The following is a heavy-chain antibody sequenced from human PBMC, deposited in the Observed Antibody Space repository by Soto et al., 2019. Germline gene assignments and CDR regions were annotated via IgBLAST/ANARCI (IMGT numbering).Heavy chain of an antibody. CDR1: GFTFDSYT. CDR3: ARDRYCDSTTCYELGGLDY. CDR2: IKNNGGST. D-gene: IGHD2-2*01. V-gene: IGHV3-64*01. Sequence: VQLVESGGGLVQPGGSLRLSCAASGFTFDSYTMHWVRQAPGKGLEFVSAIKNNGGSTYYANSVKGRFTISRDNSKNTLFLQMGSLRAEDMAVYYCARDRYCDSTTCYELGGLDYWGQGTLVTVSS. J-gene: IGHJ4*02.